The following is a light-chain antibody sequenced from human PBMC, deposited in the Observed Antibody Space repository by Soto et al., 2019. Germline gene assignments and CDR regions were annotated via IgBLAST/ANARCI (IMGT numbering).Light chain of an antibody. CDR1: SSNIGAGYD. CDR2: GNS. V-gene: IGLV1-40*01. Sequence: QSVLTQPPSVSGAPGQRVTISCTGSSSNIGAGYDVHWYQQLPGXXXXXXXYGNSNRPSGVPDRFSGSKSGTSASLAITGLQAEDEADYYCQSYDSSLSGLVFGTGTKVTVL. J-gene: IGLJ1*01. CDR3: QSYDSSLSGLV.